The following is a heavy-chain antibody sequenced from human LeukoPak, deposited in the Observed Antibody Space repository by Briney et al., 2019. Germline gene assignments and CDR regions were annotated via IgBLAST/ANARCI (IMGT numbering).Heavy chain of an antibody. Sequence: SETLSLTCTVSNGSFNSHYWTWVRQPPGKGLEWIGFIFHSGVTNYNPSLKSRVTISVDTSNNQFSLKLTSMTAADTAFYYCARGGNSSWTDNWLDPWGQGTLVTVSS. CDR2: IFHSGVT. D-gene: IGHD4-23*01. J-gene: IGHJ5*02. CDR1: NGSFNSHY. CDR3: ARGGNSSWTDNWLDP. V-gene: IGHV4-59*11.